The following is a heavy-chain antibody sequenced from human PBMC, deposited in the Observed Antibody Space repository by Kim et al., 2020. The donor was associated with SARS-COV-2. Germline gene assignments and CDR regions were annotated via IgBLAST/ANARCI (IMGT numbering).Heavy chain of an antibody. Sequence: GGSLRLSCEASGFTFSSYGMHWVRQAPGKGLEWVAVIWYDGSNKYYADSVKGRFTISRDNSKNTLYLQMNSLRAEDTAVYYCAKDGAAGSPTYYYYGMDVWGQGTTVTVSS. D-gene: IGHD6-13*01. J-gene: IGHJ6*02. CDR3: AKDGAAGSPTYYYYGMDV. V-gene: IGHV3-33*06. CDR2: IWYDGSNK. CDR1: GFTFSSYG.